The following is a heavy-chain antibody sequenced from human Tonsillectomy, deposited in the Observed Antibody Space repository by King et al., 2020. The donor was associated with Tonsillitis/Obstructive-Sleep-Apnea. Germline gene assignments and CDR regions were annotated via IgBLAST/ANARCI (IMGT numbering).Heavy chain of an antibody. Sequence: VQLQQWGAGLLKPSETLSLTCAVYGGSFSGYYWNWIRQPPGKGLEWIGEINHSGSTNYNPSLKSRVTISVDTSKNQFSLKLSSVTAADTAVYYCARAGGDRPAAMNWFDPWGQGTLVTVSS. CDR2: INHSGST. CDR1: GGSFSGYY. CDR3: ARAGGDRPAAMNWFDP. J-gene: IGHJ5*02. V-gene: IGHV4-34*01. D-gene: IGHD2-2*01.